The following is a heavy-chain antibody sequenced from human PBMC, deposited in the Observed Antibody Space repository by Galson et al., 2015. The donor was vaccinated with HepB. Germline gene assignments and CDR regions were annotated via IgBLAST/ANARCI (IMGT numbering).Heavy chain of an antibody. V-gene: IGHV1-8*01. CDR1: GYTFTSYD. D-gene: IGHD1-26*01. Sequence: SVKVSCKASGYTFTSYDFNWVRQATGQGLEWMGWMNPNSGNTGYAQKFQGRVTMTRNTSISTAYMELSSLRSEDTAVYYCARGIVGETLYYHYMDVWGKGTTVTVSS. CDR2: MNPNSGNT. CDR3: ARGIVGETLYYHYMDV. J-gene: IGHJ6*03.